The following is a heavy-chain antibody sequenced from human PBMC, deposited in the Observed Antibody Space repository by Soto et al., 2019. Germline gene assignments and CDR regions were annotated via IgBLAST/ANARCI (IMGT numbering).Heavy chain of an antibody. V-gene: IGHV1-2*04. CDR3: ARDSIEYCSSTSCALYYYYGMDV. D-gene: IGHD2-2*01. Sequence: ASVKVSCKASGYTFTGYYMHWVRQAPGQGLEWMGWINPNSGGTNYAQKFQGWVTMTRDTSISTAYMELSRLRSDDTAVYYCARDSIEYCSSTSCALYYYYGMDVWGQGTTVTVSS. J-gene: IGHJ6*02. CDR1: GYTFTGYY. CDR2: INPNSGGT.